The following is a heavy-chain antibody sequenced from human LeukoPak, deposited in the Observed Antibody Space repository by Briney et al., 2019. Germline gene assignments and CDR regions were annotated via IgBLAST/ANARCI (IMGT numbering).Heavy chain of an antibody. J-gene: IGHJ3*02. Sequence: GGSLRLSCAASGFAISSYWMTWVRQAPGKGLEWVANIKQDGSKQYYVDSVKGRFTISRDNAANSLHLQMNSLRTEDTAIYYCASDPPWASDPFDIWGQGTMVTVSS. D-gene: IGHD7-27*01. CDR1: GFAISSYW. CDR2: IKQDGSKQ. CDR3: ASDPPWASDPFDI. V-gene: IGHV3-7*01.